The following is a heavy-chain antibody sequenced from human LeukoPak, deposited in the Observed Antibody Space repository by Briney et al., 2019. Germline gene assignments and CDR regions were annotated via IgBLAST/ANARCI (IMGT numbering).Heavy chain of an antibody. D-gene: IGHD5-18*01. CDR1: GGSFEHYF. Sequence: SETLSLTCTVSGGSFEHYFWSWIRQPPGKALEFLGYVYYTGSTGYSPSLKSRLTISADTAKNQFSLKLRSVTAADTAVYYCASHRRSHGAEYWGQGTLVTVSS. V-gene: IGHV4-59*01. J-gene: IGHJ4*02. CDR2: VYYTGST. CDR3: ASHRRSHGAEY.